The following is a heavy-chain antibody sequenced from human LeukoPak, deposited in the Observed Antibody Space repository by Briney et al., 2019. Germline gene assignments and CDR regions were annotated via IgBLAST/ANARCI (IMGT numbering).Heavy chain of an antibody. CDR3: AKVSPGIAAAGTVIDY. CDR1: EFTFSSYS. D-gene: IGHD6-13*01. J-gene: IGHJ4*02. CDR2: ITNSGNSK. V-gene: IGHV3-48*01. Sequence: PGGSLRLSCAASEFTFSSYSMNWVRQAPGKGLEWVSYITNSGNSKSYADSVKGRFTISRDNSKNTLYLQMNSLRAEDTAVYYCAKVSPGIAAAGTVIDYWGQGTLVTVSS.